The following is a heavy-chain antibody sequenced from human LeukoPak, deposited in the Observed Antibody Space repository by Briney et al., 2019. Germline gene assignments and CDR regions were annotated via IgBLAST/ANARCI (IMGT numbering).Heavy chain of an antibody. D-gene: IGHD2-2*01. CDR1: GFTFSSYW. CDR2: IKQDGSEK. Sequence: GGSLRLSCVVSGFTFSSYWMSWVRQAPGKGLEWVANIKQDGSEKYYVDSVKGRFTISRDNAKNSLYLQMNSLRAEDTAVYYCARAFVYCSSTSCWYYYYYGMDVWGQGTTVTVSS. CDR3: ARAFVYCSSTSCWYYYYYGMDV. V-gene: IGHV3-7*03. J-gene: IGHJ6*02.